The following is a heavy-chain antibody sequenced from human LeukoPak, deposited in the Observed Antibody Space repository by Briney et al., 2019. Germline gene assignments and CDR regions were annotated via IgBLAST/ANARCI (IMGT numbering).Heavy chain of an antibody. J-gene: IGHJ4*02. Sequence: GGSLRLSCAASGFTVSSNYMSWVRQAPGKGLEWVANIKEDGSEKDYVDSVKGRLIISRDNAKNSVYLQINSLRVEDTAVYYCARIGYSSSSFDYWGQGTLVTVSS. CDR2: IKEDGSEK. V-gene: IGHV3-7*01. CDR3: ARIGYSSSSFDY. D-gene: IGHD6-6*01. CDR1: GFTVSSNY.